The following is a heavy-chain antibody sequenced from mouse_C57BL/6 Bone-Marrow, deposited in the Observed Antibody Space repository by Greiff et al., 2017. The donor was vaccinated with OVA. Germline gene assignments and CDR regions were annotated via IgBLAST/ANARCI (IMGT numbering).Heavy chain of an antibody. D-gene: IGHD2-3*01. V-gene: IGHV5-4*01. J-gene: IGHJ2*01. CDR1: GFTFSSYA. CDR3: ARDRWLLPDY. CDR2: ISDGGSYT. Sequence: EVKLVESGGGLVKPGGSLKLSCAASGFTFSSYAMSWVRQTPEKRLEWVATISDGGSYTYYPDNVKGRFTISRDNAKNNLYLQMSHLKSEDTAMYYCARDRWLLPDYWGQGTTLTVSS.